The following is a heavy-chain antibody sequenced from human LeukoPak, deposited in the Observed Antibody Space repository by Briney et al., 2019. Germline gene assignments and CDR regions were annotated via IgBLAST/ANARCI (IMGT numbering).Heavy chain of an antibody. V-gene: IGHV4-34*01. J-gene: IGHJ6*04. CDR3: ARDENGMDV. CDR2: IYHSGST. Sequence: KPSETLSLTCAVYGASFSGYYWSWIRQPPGKGLEWIGEIYHSGSTNYNPSLKSRVTISVDKSKNQFSLKLSSVTAADTAVYYCARDENGMDVWGKGTTVTVSS. CDR1: GASFSGYY.